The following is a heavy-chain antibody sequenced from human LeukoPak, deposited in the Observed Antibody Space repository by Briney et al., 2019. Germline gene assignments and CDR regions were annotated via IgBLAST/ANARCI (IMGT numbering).Heavy chain of an antibody. J-gene: IGHJ3*02. CDR2: INTYTGNP. CDR1: GYTFTSYA. CDR3: ARDWGRSGYQDAFPI. V-gene: IGHV7-4-1*02. Sequence: ASVKVSCKASGYTFTSYAMNWVRQAPGQGLEWMGWINTYTGNPTYAQGFTGRFVFSLDTSVNTAYVHISTLKSEDTAVYYCARDWGRSGYQDAFPIWGQGTMVTVAS. D-gene: IGHD3-3*01.